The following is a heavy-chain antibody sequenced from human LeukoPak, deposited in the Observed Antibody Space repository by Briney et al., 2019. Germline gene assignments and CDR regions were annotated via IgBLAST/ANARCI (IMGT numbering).Heavy chain of an antibody. CDR3: ARAGPFSYYDFWSGYYLLFDY. D-gene: IGHD3-3*01. V-gene: IGHV1-18*01. Sequence: ASVKVSCKASGYTFTSYGISWVRQAPGQGLEWMGWISAYNSNTNYAQKLQGRVTMTTDTSTSTAYMELRSLRSDDTAVYYCARAGPFSYYDFWSGYYLLFDYWGQGTLVTASS. J-gene: IGHJ4*02. CDR1: GYTFTSYG. CDR2: ISAYNSNT.